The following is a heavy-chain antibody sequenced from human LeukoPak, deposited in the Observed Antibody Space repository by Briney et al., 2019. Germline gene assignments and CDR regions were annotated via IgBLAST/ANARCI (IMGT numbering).Heavy chain of an antibody. CDR1: RFTVSSNY. J-gene: IGHJ4*02. CDR2: IYSDGST. Sequence: GGSLRLSCAASRFTVSSNYMSWVSQAPGKGLEWVSVIYSDGSTYYADSVKGRFTISRDNSKNTLYLQINSLRAEDTAVYYCARDYNYYHSSGYWYYFDYWGQGTLVTVSS. CDR3: ARDYNYYHSSGYWYYFDY. D-gene: IGHD3-22*01. V-gene: IGHV3-66*01.